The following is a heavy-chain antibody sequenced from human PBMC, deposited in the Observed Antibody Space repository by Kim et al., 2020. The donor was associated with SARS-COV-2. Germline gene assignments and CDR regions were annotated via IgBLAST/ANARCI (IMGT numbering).Heavy chain of an antibody. Sequence: SETLSLTCTVSGGSISSSSYYWGWIRQPPGKGLEWIGSIYYSGSTYYNPSLKSRVTISVDTSKNQFSLKLSSVTAADTAVYYCARPRSGNYFEDAFDIWGQGKMVTVSS. J-gene: IGHJ3*02. CDR2: IYYSGST. CDR3: ARPRSGNYFEDAFDI. CDR1: GGSISSSSYY. D-gene: IGHD1-26*01. V-gene: IGHV4-39*01.